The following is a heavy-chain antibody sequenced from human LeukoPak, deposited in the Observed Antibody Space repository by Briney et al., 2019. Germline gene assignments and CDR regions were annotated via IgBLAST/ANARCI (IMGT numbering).Heavy chain of an antibody. V-gene: IGHV4-34*01. Sequence: SETLSLTCAVYGGSFSGYYWSWIRQPPGKGLEWIGEINHSGSTNYNPSLKSRVTISVDTSKNQFSLKLSSVTAADTAVYYCARSFVVVAATVAFDIWGQGTMVTVPS. J-gene: IGHJ3*02. CDR3: ARSFVVVAATVAFDI. D-gene: IGHD2-15*01. CDR2: INHSGST. CDR1: GGSFSGYY.